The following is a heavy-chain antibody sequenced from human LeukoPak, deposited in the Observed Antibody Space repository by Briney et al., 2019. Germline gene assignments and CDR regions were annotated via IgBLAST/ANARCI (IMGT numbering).Heavy chain of an antibody. CDR3: AREGYYYDSSDAFDI. J-gene: IGHJ3*02. CDR1: GFTFSSYW. Sequence: SGGSLRLSCAASGFTFSSYWMSWVSQAPGKGMEWVANIKEDGSEKYYVDSVKGRFTISRDNAKNSLYLQITSLRAEDTAVYYCAREGYYYDSSDAFDIWGQGTMVTVSS. V-gene: IGHV3-7*01. CDR2: IKEDGSEK. D-gene: IGHD3-22*01.